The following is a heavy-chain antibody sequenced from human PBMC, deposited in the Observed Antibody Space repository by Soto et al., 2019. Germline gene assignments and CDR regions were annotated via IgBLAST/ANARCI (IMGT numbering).Heavy chain of an antibody. CDR1: GGSFSGYY. CDR2: INHSGST. Sequence: QVQLQQWGAGLLKPSETLSLTCAVYGGSFSGYYWSWIRQPPGKGLEWIGEINHSGSTNYNPSLNSRVTISVDTSKNQFSLKLSSVTAADTAVYYCARGGIVVVPAAMRYFQHWGQGTLVTVSS. V-gene: IGHV4-34*01. CDR3: ARGGIVVVPAAMRYFQH. D-gene: IGHD2-2*01. J-gene: IGHJ1*01.